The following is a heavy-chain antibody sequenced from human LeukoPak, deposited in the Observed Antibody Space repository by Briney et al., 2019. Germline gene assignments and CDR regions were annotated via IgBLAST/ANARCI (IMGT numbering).Heavy chain of an antibody. J-gene: IGHJ4*02. Sequence: GGSLRLSCAASGFTFSNYWMSWVRQAPGKGLEWVSGINWNGSSTGYADSVKGRFTISRDNAKNSLYLQMNSLRAEDTALYYCARGDSSGYYTTGYYFDYWGQGTLVTVSS. D-gene: IGHD3-22*01. CDR3: ARGDSSGYYTTGYYFDY. V-gene: IGHV3-20*04. CDR2: INWNGSST. CDR1: GFTFSNYW.